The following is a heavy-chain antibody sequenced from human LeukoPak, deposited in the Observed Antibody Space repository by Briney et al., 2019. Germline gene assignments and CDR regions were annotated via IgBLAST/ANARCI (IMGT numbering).Heavy chain of an antibody. CDR2: IGGGASTI. Sequence: GGSLRLSCAASGFTFSSYSMNWVRQAPGKGLEWVSYIGGGASTISYADFVQGRFIITRDNAKNSLYLQMNSLTDEDTAVYYCARDRDYSFDYWGQGTLVTVSS. CDR1: GFTFSSYS. V-gene: IGHV3-48*02. D-gene: IGHD5-24*01. CDR3: ARDRDYSFDY. J-gene: IGHJ4*02.